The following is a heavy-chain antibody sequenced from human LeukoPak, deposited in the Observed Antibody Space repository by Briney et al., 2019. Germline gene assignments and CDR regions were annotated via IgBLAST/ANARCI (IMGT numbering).Heavy chain of an antibody. J-gene: IGHJ4*02. Sequence: PVKVSCKASGGTFSSYAISWVRQAPGQGLGWMGRIIPILGIANYAQKFQGRVTITADKSTSTAYMELSSLRSEDTAVYYCARDGGSYYSPSDYWGQGTLVTVSS. CDR3: ARDGGSYYSPSDY. CDR1: GGTFSSYA. V-gene: IGHV1-69*04. CDR2: IIPILGIA. D-gene: IGHD1-26*01.